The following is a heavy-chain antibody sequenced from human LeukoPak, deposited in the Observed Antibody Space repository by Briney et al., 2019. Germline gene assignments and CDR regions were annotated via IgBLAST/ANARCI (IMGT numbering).Heavy chain of an antibody. D-gene: IGHD2-21*02. V-gene: IGHV3-15*01. J-gene: IGHJ4*02. CDR1: GFTFSNAL. Sequence: GGSLRLSCAASGFTFSNALMSWVRQAPGKGLEWVGRIKSKTDGGTTDYAAPVKGRFTISRDDSKNTLYLQMNSLKTEDTAVYYCTTNIVVVTAIRESNYWGQGTLVTVSS. CDR3: TTNIVVVTAIRESNY. CDR2: IKSKTDGGTT.